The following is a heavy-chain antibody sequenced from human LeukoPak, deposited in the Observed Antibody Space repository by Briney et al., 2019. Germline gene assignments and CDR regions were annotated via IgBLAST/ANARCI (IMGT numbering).Heavy chain of an antibody. Sequence: GGSLRLSCAASGFSFSTYAMHWVRQAPDQGLEWGAFISYDGYNKYYADSVKGRFTISRDNSNNTLHLQVNSLRAEDTALYYCVRGNYYDSSGFDVSGYWGQGALVTVSS. V-gene: IGHV3-30*04. CDR1: GFSFSTYA. J-gene: IGHJ4*02. CDR3: VRGNYYDSSGFDVSGY. CDR2: ISYDGYNK. D-gene: IGHD3-22*01.